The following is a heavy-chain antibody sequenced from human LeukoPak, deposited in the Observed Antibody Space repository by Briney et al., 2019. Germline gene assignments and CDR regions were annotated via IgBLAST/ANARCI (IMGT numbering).Heavy chain of an antibody. J-gene: IGHJ2*01. V-gene: IGHV4-31*03. CDR3: ARDPLVPAARRYFDL. D-gene: IGHD2-2*01. CDR2: IYYSGST. Sequence: PSQTLSLTCTVSGGSISSGGYYWSWIRQHPGKGLEWIGYIYYSGSTYYNPSLKSRVTISVDTSKSQFSLKLSSVTAADTAVYYRARDPLVPAARRYFDLWGRGTLVTVSS. CDR1: GGSISSGGYY.